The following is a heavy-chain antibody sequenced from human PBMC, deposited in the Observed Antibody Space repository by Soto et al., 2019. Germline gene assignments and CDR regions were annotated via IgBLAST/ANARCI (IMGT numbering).Heavy chain of an antibody. D-gene: IGHD3-16*02. CDR3: ARGHIMITFGGVISHNWFDP. Sequence: ASVKVSCKVSGYTLTELSMHWVRQAPGKGLEWMGGFDPEDGETIYAQKFQGRVTMTEDTSTDTAYMELSSLRSEDTAVYYCARGHIMITFGGVISHNWFDPWGQGTLVTVS. CDR2: FDPEDGET. CDR1: GYTLTELS. V-gene: IGHV1-24*01. J-gene: IGHJ5*02.